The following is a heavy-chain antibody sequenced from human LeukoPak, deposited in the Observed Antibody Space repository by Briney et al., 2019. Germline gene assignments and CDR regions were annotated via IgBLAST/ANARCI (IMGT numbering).Heavy chain of an antibody. Sequence: ASVKVSCKASGYTYTTYEIHWVRQAPGQGLEWMGWINPNSGGTNYAQKFQGRVTMTRDTSISTAYMELSRLRSDDTAVYYCARVKYQLLSVSDYWGQGTLVTVSS. V-gene: IGHV1-2*02. CDR3: ARVKYQLLSVSDY. D-gene: IGHD2-2*01. J-gene: IGHJ4*02. CDR2: INPNSGGT. CDR1: GYTYTTYE.